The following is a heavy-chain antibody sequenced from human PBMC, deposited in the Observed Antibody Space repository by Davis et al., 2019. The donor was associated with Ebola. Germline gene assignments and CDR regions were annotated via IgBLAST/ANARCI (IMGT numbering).Heavy chain of an antibody. CDR1: GFTFSSYW. Sequence: GESLKISCAASGFTFSSYWMSWVRQAPGKGLEWVSAISGSGGSTYYADSVKGRFTISRDNSKNTLYLQMNSLRAEDTAVYYCAKGGSIWALGYFDYWGQGTLVTVSS. CDR3: AKGGSIWALGYFDY. CDR2: ISGSGGST. D-gene: IGHD3-3*02. J-gene: IGHJ4*02. V-gene: IGHV3-23*01.